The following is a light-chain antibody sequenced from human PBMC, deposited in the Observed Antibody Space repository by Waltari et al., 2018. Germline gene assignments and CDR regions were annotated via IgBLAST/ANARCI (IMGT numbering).Light chain of an antibody. Sequence: DIVMTQSPDSLAVSLGERATLNCKSSQSVLYSSNNKNYLAWYQQKPGQPPKLLIYWASTRESGVPDRFSGSGSETDFTLTVSSLQAEDVAVYYCQQYYSTPTFGQGTKLEIK. V-gene: IGKV4-1*01. CDR2: WAS. CDR3: QQYYSTPT. CDR1: QSVLYSSNNKNY. J-gene: IGKJ2*01.